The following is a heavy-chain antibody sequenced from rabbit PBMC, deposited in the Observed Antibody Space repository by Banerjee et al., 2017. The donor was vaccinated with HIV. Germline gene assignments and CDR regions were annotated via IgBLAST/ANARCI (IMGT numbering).Heavy chain of an antibody. V-gene: IGHV1S40*01. CDR1: GLDFSSSYW. Sequence: QSLEESGGDLVKPGASLTLTCTASGLDFSSSYWICWVRQAPGKGLEWIACIDVSSGSTHYASWAKGRFTISKTSSTTVTLQMTSLTAADTATYFCARHVHFVGSDLWGQGTLVTVS. CDR3: ARHVHFVGSDL. CDR2: IDVSSGST. D-gene: IGHD3-1*01. J-gene: IGHJ4*01.